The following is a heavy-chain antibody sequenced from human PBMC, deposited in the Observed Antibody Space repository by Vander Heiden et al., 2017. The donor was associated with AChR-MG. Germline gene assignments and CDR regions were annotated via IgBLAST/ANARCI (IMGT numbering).Heavy chain of an antibody. D-gene: IGHD1-26*01. Sequence: QVQLVQSGAEVKKPGASVKVSCKASGYTFTGYYMHWVRQAPGQGLEWMGWINPNSGGTNYAQKFQDWVTMTRDTSISTAYMELSRLRSDDTAVYYCAREAVGATANFDYWGQGTLVTVSS. CDR2: INPNSGGT. V-gene: IGHV1-2*04. CDR1: GYTFTGYY. J-gene: IGHJ4*02. CDR3: AREAVGATANFDY.